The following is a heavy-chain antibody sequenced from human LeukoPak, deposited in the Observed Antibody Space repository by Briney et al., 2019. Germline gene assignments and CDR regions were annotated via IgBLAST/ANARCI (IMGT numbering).Heavy chain of an antibody. CDR3: ARQGYSHYMDV. CDR1: GGSISSGGYS. V-gene: IGHV4-30-4*07. J-gene: IGHJ6*03. Sequence: KPSETLSLTCAVSGGSISSGGYSWSWIRQPPGKGLEWIGYIYYSGSTYYNPSLKSRATISVDASKSQFSLELSSVTAADTAIYYCARQGYSHYMDVWGKGTTVTISS. CDR2: IYYSGST. D-gene: IGHD1-26*01.